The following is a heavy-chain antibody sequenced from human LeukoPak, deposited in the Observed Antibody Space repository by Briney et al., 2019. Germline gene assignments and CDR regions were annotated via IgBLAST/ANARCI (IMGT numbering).Heavy chain of an antibody. Sequence: GGSLRLSCEVSGFTLSSYTMNWVRQAPGKGLEWVSSISSSSSYIYYADSLKGRFTISRDNARNSLYLQMNSLRAEDTAVYYCASSQGSWPDYFDSWGQGTLVTVSS. V-gene: IGHV3-21*01. J-gene: IGHJ4*02. CDR3: ASSQGSWPDYFDS. CDR1: GFTLSSYT. D-gene: IGHD6-13*01. CDR2: ISSSSSYI.